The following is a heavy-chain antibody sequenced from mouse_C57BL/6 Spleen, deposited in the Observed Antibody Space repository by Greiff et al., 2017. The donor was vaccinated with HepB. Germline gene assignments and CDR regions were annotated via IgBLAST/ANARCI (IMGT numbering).Heavy chain of an antibody. CDR1: GFTFSSYA. J-gene: IGHJ2*01. D-gene: IGHD2-10*02. V-gene: IGHV5-4*03. CDR3: ARGLGHVYFDY. CDR2: ISDGGSYT. Sequence: EVMLVESGGGLVKPGGSLKLSCAASGFTFSSYAMSWVRQTPEKRLEWVATISDGGSYTYYPDNVKGRFTISRDNAKNNLYLQMSHLKSEDTAMYYCARGLGHVYFDYWGQGTTLTVS.